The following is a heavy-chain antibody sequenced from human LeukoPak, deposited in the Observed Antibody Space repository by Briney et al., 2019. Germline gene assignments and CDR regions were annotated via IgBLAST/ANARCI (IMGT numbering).Heavy chain of an antibody. Sequence: PGGSLRLSCAASGFTVSSNYMSWVRQAPGRGLEWVSAIYSGGSTYYADSVKGRFTISRDNSKNTLFLQMNSLRAGDTAVYYCARGTVTMVDYWGQGTLVTVSS. CDR2: IYSGGST. J-gene: IGHJ4*02. CDR1: GFTVSSNY. CDR3: ARGTVTMVDY. D-gene: IGHD3-10*01. V-gene: IGHV3-66*01.